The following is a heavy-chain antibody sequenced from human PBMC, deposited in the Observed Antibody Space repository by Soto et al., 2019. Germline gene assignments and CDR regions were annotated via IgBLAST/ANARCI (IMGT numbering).Heavy chain of an antibody. J-gene: IGHJ4*02. CDR3: ARKAPPEDY. CDR1: GYTFTSYA. Sequence: QVQLVQSGAEVKKPGASVKVSCKASGYTFTSYAISWVRQAPGQGLEWMGWISAYNGNTNYAQKLQGRVTMTTDTTTNTAYIELRRLRTDGTALYFCARKAPPEDYWGQGTLVTVSS. V-gene: IGHV1-18*01. CDR2: ISAYNGNT.